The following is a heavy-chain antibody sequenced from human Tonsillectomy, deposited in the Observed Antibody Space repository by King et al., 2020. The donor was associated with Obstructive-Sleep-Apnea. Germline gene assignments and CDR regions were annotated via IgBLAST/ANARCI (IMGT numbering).Heavy chain of an antibody. J-gene: IGHJ4*02. CDR3: ARVSNRDDFWSGYGY. CDR1: GFTFSSYS. Sequence: VQLVESGGGLVKPGGSLRLSCAASGFTFSSYSMNWVRQAPGKGLEWVSSISSSSSYIYYADSVKGRFTISRDNAKNSLYLQMNSRRAEDTAVYYCARVSNRDDFWSGYGYWGQGTLVTVSS. V-gene: IGHV3-21*01. D-gene: IGHD3-3*01. CDR2: ISSSSSYI.